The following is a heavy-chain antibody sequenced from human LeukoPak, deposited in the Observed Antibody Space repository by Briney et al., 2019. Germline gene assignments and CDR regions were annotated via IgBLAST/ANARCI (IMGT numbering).Heavy chain of an antibody. Sequence: SETLSLTCTVSGGSISSYYWSWIRQPPGKGLEWIGYIYYSGSTNYNPSLKSRVTISVDASKNQFSLKLSSVTAADTAVYYCARYNAGSGYPRKYFDYWGQGTLVTVSS. CDR2: IYYSGST. D-gene: IGHD3-3*01. V-gene: IGHV4-59*01. CDR1: GGSISSYY. J-gene: IGHJ4*02. CDR3: ARYNAGSGYPRKYFDY.